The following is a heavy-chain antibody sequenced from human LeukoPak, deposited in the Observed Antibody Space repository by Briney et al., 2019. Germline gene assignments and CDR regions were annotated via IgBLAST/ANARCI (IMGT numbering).Heavy chain of an antibody. J-gene: IGHJ5*02. Sequence: GGSLRLSCAASGFTFTNYAVRWFRQSPGKGLEWVSEISGSGGSTYYADSVKGRFTISRDNSKNTLYLQMSSLRAEDTAVYYCAKVGGINYYDSSGYATGSWGQGTLVTVSS. CDR2: ISGSGGST. D-gene: IGHD3-22*01. CDR1: GFTFTNYA. CDR3: AKVGGINYYDSSGYATGS. V-gene: IGHV3-23*01.